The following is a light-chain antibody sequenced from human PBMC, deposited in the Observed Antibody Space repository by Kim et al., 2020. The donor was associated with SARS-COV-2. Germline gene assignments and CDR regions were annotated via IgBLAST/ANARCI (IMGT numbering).Light chain of an antibody. V-gene: IGLV3-19*01. CDR2: GKN. J-gene: IGLJ2*01. CDR3: NSRDNSGYYVV. Sequence: SSELTQDPAVSVALGQTVTITCQGDSLRIYYASWYQQKPGQAPQLVIYGKNSRPSGIPDRFSGSSSGNTASLTITGAQAEDEADYYCNSRDNSGYYVVFGGGTQLTVL. CDR1: SLRIYY.